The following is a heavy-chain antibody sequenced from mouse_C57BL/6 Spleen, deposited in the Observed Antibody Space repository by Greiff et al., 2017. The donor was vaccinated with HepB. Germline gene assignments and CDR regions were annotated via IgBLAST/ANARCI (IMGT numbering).Heavy chain of an antibody. CDR2: IYPRSGNT. V-gene: IGHV1-81*01. CDR1: GYTFTSYG. J-gene: IGHJ3*01. D-gene: IGHD2-2*01. CDR3: ARVSTMVTPWFAY. Sequence: VKLQESGAELARPGASVKLSCKASGYTFTSYGISWVKQRTGQGLEWIGEIYPRSGNTYYNEKFKGKATLTADKSSSTAYMELRSLTSEDSAVYFCARVSTMVTPWFAYWGQGTLVTVSA.